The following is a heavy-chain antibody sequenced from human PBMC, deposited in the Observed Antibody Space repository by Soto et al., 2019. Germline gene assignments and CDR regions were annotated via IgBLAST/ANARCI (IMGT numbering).Heavy chain of an antibody. CDR2: IWYDGSNK. D-gene: IGHD3-22*01. V-gene: IGHV3-33*01. CDR3: ARVYLYYDSSGYPDY. J-gene: IGHJ4*02. CDR1: GFTFSSYG. Sequence: QVQLVESGGGVVQPGRSLRLSCAASGFTFSSYGMHWVRQAPGKGLEWGAVIWYDGSNKYYADSVKGRFTISRDNSKNTLYLQMNSLRAEDTAVYYCARVYLYYDSSGYPDYWGQGTLVTVSS.